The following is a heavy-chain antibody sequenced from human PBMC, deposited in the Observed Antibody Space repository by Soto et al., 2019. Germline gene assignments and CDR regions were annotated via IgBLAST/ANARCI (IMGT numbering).Heavy chain of an antibody. D-gene: IGHD3-3*01. J-gene: IGHJ4*02. V-gene: IGHV6-1*01. CDR2: TYYRSKWYN. Sequence: SQTLSLTCAISGDSVSSNSAAWNWIRQSPSRGLEWLGRTYYRSKWYNDYAVSVKSRITINPDTSKNQFSLQLNSVTPEDTAVYYCARVSSASSTYYDFWSGYYPFDYWGQGTLVTVSS. CDR3: ARVSSASSTYYDFWSGYYPFDY. CDR1: GDSVSSNSAA.